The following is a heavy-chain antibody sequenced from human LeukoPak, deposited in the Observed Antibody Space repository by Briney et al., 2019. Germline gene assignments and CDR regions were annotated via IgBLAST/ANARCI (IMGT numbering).Heavy chain of an antibody. V-gene: IGHV4-4*07. J-gene: IGHJ6*03. CDR1: GGSISSYY. CDR3: ARVKYDSSGYYLDHHYMDV. D-gene: IGHD3-22*01. Sequence: SETLSLTCTVSGGSISSYYWSWIRQPAGKGLEWIGRIYISGSGSTNYNPSLKSRVTMSVDTSKNQFSLKLSSVTAADTAVYYCARVKYDSSGYYLDHHYMDVWGKGTTVIVSS. CDR2: IYISGSGST.